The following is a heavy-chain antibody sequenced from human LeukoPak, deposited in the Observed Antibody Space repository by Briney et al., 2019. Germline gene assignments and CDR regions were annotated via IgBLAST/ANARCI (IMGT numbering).Heavy chain of an antibody. D-gene: IGHD1-26*01. Sequence: GGSLRLSCAASGFTFSNFLMTWVRQAPGKGPEWVSAISGSGGDTYYADSVKGRFTISRDNSKNTLYLQLNSLRAEDTAVYYCAKKGATTGDFDYWGQGTLVTVSS. CDR3: AKKGATTGDFDY. V-gene: IGHV3-23*01. CDR1: GFTFSNFL. J-gene: IGHJ4*02. CDR2: ISGSGGDT.